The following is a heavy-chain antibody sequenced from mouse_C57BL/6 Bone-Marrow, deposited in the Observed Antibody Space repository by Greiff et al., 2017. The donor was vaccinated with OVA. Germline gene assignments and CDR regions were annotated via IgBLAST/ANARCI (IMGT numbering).Heavy chain of an antibody. CDR3: ASPCITTVVATNAY. V-gene: IGHV1-64*01. CDR2: IHPNSGST. J-gene: IGHJ3*01. D-gene: IGHD1-1*01. Sequence: VQLQQPGAELVKPGASVKLSCKASGYTFTSYWMHWVKQRPGQGLEWIGMIHPNSGSTNYNEKFKSKATLTVDKSSSTAYMQLSSLTSEDSAVYYCASPCITTVVATNAYWGQGTLVTVSA. CDR1: GYTFTSYW.